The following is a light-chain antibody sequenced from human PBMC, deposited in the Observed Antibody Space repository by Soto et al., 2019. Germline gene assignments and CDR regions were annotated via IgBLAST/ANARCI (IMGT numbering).Light chain of an antibody. J-gene: IGKJ4*01. CDR2: DAS. V-gene: IGKV1-13*02. Sequence: AIQLTQSPSSLSASVGDRVTITCRASQGIRSALAWYQQKPGEAPKLLIYDASTLESGVPSRFSGSGSGTEFTLTISSLQPEDFATYYCQQCNSYLTFGGGTKVEIK. CDR3: QQCNSYLT. CDR1: QGIRSA.